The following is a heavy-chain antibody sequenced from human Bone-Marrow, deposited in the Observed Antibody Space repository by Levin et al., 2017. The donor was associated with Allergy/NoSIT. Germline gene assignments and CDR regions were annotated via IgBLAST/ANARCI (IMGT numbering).Heavy chain of an antibody. D-gene: IGHD5-18*01. V-gene: IGHV3-33*01. J-gene: IGHJ4*02. CDR3: ARDGLYSYGFLPLDY. Sequence: GESLKISCAASGFTFSSYGMHWVRQAPGKGLEWVAVIWYDGSNKYYADSVKGRFTISRDNSKNTLYLQMNSLRAEDTAVYYCARDGLYSYGFLPLDYWGQGTLVTVSS. CDR2: IWYDGSNK. CDR1: GFTFSSYG.